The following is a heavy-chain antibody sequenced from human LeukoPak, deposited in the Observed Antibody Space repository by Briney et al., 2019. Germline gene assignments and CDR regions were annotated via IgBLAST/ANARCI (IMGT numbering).Heavy chain of an antibody. CDR2: IYTSGST. CDR3: ARVGAVAGTFDY. D-gene: IGHD6-19*01. Sequence: SETLSLTCTVSGGSINTYYWSWIRQPAGKGLEWIGRIYTSGSTNYNPSLKSRVTMSVDTSKNQFSLKLSSVTAADTAVYYCARVGAVAGTFDYWGQGTLVTVSS. V-gene: IGHV4-4*07. CDR1: GGSINTYY. J-gene: IGHJ4*02.